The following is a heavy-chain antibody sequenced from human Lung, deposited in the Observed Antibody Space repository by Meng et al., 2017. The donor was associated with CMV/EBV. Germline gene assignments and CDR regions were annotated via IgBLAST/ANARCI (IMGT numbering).Heavy chain of an antibody. Sequence: ASVXVSXXASGYTFTSYYMHWVRQAPGQGLEWMGIINPSGGSTSYAQKFQGRVTMTRDTPTSTVYMELSSLRSVDTAVYYCARGVKDRGPSSSSNPYSSGWYYFDYWGQGTXVTVSS. CDR2: INPSGGST. CDR3: ARGVKDRGPSSSSNPYSSGWYYFDY. J-gene: IGHJ4*02. CDR1: GYTFTSYY. D-gene: IGHD6-19*01. V-gene: IGHV1-46*01.